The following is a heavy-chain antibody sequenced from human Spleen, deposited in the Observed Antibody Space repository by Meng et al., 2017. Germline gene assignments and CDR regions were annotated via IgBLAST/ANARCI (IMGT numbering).Heavy chain of an antibody. J-gene: IGHJ4*02. D-gene: IGHD3-10*01. CDR1: GFSFSSYA. CDR3: AKDHWGYYYGLGSYLDY. V-gene: IGHV3-23*01. Sequence: GESLKISCAASGFSFSSYAMSWVRQTPGKGLEWVSDISGSSGSTNYADSVKGRFTISRDNSKNTLYLEMDSLRAEDTAVYYCAKDHWGYYYGLGSYLDYWGQGTLVTVSS. CDR2: ISGSSGST.